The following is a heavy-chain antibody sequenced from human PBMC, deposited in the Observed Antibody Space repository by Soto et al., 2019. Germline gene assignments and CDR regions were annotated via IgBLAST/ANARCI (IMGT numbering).Heavy chain of an antibody. J-gene: IGHJ2*01. Sequence: EVQLVESGGGLVQPGGSLRLSCAASEFIFSTYWMSWVRPAPGKGLEWVATIKQEGSETYYVDSVEGRFTISRDNAKNSLHLQMNSLRVEDTAVYYCARQGRGRFSWYFDLWGRGTLVTVSS. D-gene: IGHD3-3*01. CDR3: ARQGRGRFSWYFDL. CDR2: IKQEGSET. CDR1: EFIFSTYW. V-gene: IGHV3-7*01.